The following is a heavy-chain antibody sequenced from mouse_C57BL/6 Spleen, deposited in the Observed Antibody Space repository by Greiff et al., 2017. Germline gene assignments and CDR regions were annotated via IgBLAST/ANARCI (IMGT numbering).Heavy chain of an antibody. J-gene: IGHJ3*01. D-gene: IGHD4-1*01. CDR1: GYTFTDYY. CDR2: INPNNGGT. V-gene: IGHV1-26*01. CDR3: GSNWDVPSWFAY. Sequence: EVQLQQSGPELVKPGASVKISCKASGYTFTDYYMNWVKQSHGKSLEWIGDINPNNGGTSYNQKFKGKATLTVDKSSSTAYMELRSLTSEDSAVYYCGSNWDVPSWFAYWGQGTLVTVSA.